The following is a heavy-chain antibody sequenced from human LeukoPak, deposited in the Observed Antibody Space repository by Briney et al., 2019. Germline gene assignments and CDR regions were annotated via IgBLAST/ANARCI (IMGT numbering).Heavy chain of an antibody. CDR1: SGAIRSFL. D-gene: IGHD1-7*01. CDR2: VLYSGST. CDR3: GRAKLYSFDY. V-gene: IGHV4-59*01. J-gene: IGHJ4*02. Sequence: PSGTLSLTCTVSSGAIRSFLWSWIRQSPGRGLEWLGSVLYSGSTNYNPYFPGRVGISLDTSKRQFSLKLNSVTTTDTAVYYCGRAKLYSFDYWGEGAPVTLSS.